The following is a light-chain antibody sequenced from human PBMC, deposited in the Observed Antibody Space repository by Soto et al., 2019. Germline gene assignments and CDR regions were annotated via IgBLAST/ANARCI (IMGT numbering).Light chain of an antibody. CDR3: QQYGASSWT. Sequence: IVLTQSPGTLSLSPGERATLSCRASQSVASTYLGWYQQKPGQAPRLLIYGASSRATGIPDRFSGSGSGTDFPLTISRLEPEDFAVYYCQQYGASSWTFGQGTKVEIK. CDR2: GAS. J-gene: IGKJ1*01. V-gene: IGKV3-20*01. CDR1: QSVASTY.